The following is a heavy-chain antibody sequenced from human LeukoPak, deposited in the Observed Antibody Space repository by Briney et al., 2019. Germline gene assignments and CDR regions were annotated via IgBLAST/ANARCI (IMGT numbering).Heavy chain of an antibody. Sequence: ASVTVSCQASGYTFTDYYMHWLRQAPGRGRAGMGWINPNSGGTNYAQKFQGRVTMTRDTSISTAYMELSRLRSDDTAVYYCARGRIAAAGFYYYYYGMDVWGQGTTVTVSS. CDR3: ARGRIAAAGFYYYYYGMDV. CDR2: INPNSGGT. J-gene: IGHJ6*02. D-gene: IGHD6-13*01. CDR1: GYTFTDYY. V-gene: IGHV1-2*02.